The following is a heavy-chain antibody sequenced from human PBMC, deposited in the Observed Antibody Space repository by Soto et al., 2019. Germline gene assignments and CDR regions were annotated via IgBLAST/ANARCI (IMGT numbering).Heavy chain of an antibody. CDR1: GFTFTSSA. J-gene: IGHJ6*03. Sequence: SVKVSCKASGFTFTSSAMQWVRQARGQRLEWIGWIVVGSGNTNYAQKFQERVTITRDMSTSTAYMELSSLRSEDTAVYYCAADSVPPVRFLAADYYYYYMDVWGKGTTVTVSS. D-gene: IGHD3-3*01. CDR2: IVVGSGNT. CDR3: AADSVPPVRFLAADYYYYYMDV. V-gene: IGHV1-58*02.